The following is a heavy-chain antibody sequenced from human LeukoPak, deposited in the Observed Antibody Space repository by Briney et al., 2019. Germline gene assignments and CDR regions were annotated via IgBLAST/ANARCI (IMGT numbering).Heavy chain of an antibody. CDR3: ARGGDSYGFDY. CDR1: GGSISSGGYY. V-gene: IGHV4-31*03. J-gene: IGHJ4*02. D-gene: IGHD5-18*01. Sequence: SETLSLTCTVSGGSISSGGYYWSWIRQHPGKGLEWIGYIYYSGSTYYNPSLKSRVTISVDTSKNQFSLKLSSVTAADTAVYYCARGGDSYGFDYWGQGTLVTVSS. CDR2: IYYSGST.